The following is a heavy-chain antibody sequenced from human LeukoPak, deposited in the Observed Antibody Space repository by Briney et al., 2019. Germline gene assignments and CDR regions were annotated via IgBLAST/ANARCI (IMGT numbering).Heavy chain of an antibody. CDR2: INPSGGST. J-gene: IGHJ3*02. CDR3: AXXXIVGPTRGAFDI. D-gene: IGHD1-26*01. V-gene: IGHV1-46*01. CDR1: GYTFISYY. Sequence: ASVKVSCKASGYTFISYYMHWVRQAPGQGLEWMGIINPSGGSTSYAQKFQGRVTMTRDMSTSTVYMELCSLRSEDTAVYYCAXXXIVGPTRGAFDIWGQGTMVTVSS.